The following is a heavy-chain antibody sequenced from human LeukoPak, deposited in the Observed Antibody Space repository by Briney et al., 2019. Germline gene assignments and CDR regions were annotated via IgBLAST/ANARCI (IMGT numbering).Heavy chain of an antibody. D-gene: IGHD3-22*01. CDR1: GFTFSDYG. CDR3: EKRGYDTTGYWDYFDS. J-gene: IGHJ4*02. Sequence: PGGSLRLSCAASGFTFSDYGMYWVRQAPGKGLEWVALIFYDGSRQYYVDSVKGRFTVSRDNAKNTLYLHMNNLRAEDTAVYYCEKRGYDTTGYWDYFDSWGQGTLVTVSS. CDR2: IFYDGSRQ. V-gene: IGHV3-33*06.